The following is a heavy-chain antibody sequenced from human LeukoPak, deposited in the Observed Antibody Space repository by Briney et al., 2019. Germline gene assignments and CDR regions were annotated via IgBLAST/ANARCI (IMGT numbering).Heavy chain of an antibody. V-gene: IGHV1-2*02. Sequence: ASVKVSCKASGYTFTGYYMHWVRQAPGQGLEWMGWINPNSGGTNYAQKFQGRVTMTRDTSISTVYMELSRLRSDDTAVYYCARSINLYNWFDPWGQGTLVTVSS. CDR1: GYTFTGYY. J-gene: IGHJ5*02. D-gene: IGHD3-9*01. CDR2: INPNSGGT. CDR3: ARSINLYNWFDP.